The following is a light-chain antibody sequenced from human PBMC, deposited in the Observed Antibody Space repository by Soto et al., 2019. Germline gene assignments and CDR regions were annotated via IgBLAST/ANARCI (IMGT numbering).Light chain of an antibody. CDR1: NSNIGRNT. J-gene: IGLJ2*01. CDR3: AAWDDSLNGVV. Sequence: QSVLTQPPSASGTPGQSVTISCSGSNSNIGRNTVNWYQQLPGRAPKLLIYTNIQRPSGVPDRFSGSKSGTSASVAISGLQSVDEADYYCAAWDDSLNGVVFGGGTKLTVL. V-gene: IGLV1-44*01. CDR2: TNI.